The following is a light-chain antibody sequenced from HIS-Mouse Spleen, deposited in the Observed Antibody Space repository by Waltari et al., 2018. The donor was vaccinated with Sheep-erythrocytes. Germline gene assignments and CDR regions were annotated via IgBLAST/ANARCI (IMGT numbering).Light chain of an antibody. Sequence: SYELTQPPSVSVSPGQTASITCSGDKLGDKYACWYQQKPGQSPVLVIDQDSKRPSGIPGRFSGSNSGNTATLTISGTQAMDEADYYCQAWDSSTAEVVFGGGTKLTVL. V-gene: IGLV3-1*01. J-gene: IGLJ2*01. CDR1: KLGDKY. CDR2: QDS. CDR3: QAWDSSTAEVV.